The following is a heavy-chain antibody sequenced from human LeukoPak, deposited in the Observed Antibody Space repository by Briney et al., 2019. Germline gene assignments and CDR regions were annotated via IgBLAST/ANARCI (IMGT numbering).Heavy chain of an antibody. Sequence: GGSLRLSCAASGFTFSNYWMTWVRQAPGKGLEWVAHINQDGSEEHYMDSAKARFTISRDNAKNSLSLQMNCLRAEDTAVYYCVRDGGVSGYDLLDYWGQGTVVTVSS. J-gene: IGHJ4*02. CDR3: VRDGGVSGYDLLDY. D-gene: IGHD5-12*01. V-gene: IGHV3-7*01. CDR2: INQDGSEE. CDR1: GFTFSNYW.